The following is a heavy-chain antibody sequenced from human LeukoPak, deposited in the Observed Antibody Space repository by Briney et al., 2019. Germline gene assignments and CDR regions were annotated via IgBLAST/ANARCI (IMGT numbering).Heavy chain of an antibody. CDR1: GGSISSYY. CDR2: IYYSGST. CDR3: ARHRSGWYAVDY. V-gene: IGHV4-59*08. J-gene: IGHJ4*02. D-gene: IGHD6-19*01. Sequence: SETLSLTCTVSGGSISSYYWSWIRQPPAKGLEWIGYIYYSGSTNYNPSLKSRVTISVDTSKNQFSLKLSSVTAADTAVYYCARHRSGWYAVDYWGQGTLVTVSS.